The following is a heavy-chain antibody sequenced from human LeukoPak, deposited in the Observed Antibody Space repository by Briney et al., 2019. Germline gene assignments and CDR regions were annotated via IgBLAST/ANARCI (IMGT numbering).Heavy chain of an antibody. CDR3: TRGSDTIFGVARDGFDS. CDR2: IRGKAYGGTT. J-gene: IGHJ4*02. V-gene: IGHV3-49*03. CDR1: GFTFGDYA. Sequence: GGSLRLSCTASGFTFGDYAMSWFRQAPGKGLEWVGLIRGKAYGGTTEYAASVKGRFTISRDDSESTTYLQINSLETEDTAVYYCTRGSDTIFGVARDGFDSWGQGTLVTVSS. D-gene: IGHD3-3*01.